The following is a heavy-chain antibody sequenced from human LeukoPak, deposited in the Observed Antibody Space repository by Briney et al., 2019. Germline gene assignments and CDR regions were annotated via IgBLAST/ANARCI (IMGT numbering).Heavy chain of an antibody. D-gene: IGHD2/OR15-2a*01. Sequence: GASVKVSCKASGYTFTGYYMHWVRQAPGQGLEWMGWINPNSGGTNYAQKFQGRVTMTGDTSISTAYMELSRLRSDDTAVYYCARGPRLLRGWFDPWGQGTLVTVSS. CDR3: ARGPRLLRGWFDP. V-gene: IGHV1-2*02. J-gene: IGHJ5*02. CDR2: INPNSGGT. CDR1: GYTFTGYY.